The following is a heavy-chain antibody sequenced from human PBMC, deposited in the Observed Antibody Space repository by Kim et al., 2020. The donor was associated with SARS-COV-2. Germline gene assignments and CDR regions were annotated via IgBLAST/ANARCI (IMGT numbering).Heavy chain of an antibody. D-gene: IGHD6-19*01. CDR3: ARGWRHEWLVLKTLYYFDY. CDR2: INHSGST. CDR1: GGSFSGYY. J-gene: IGHJ4*02. Sequence: SETLSLTCAVYGGSFSGYYWSWIRQPPGKGLEWIGEINHSGSTNYNPSLKSRVTISVDTSKNQFSLKLSSVTAADTAVYYCARGWRHEWLVLKTLYYFDYWGQGTLVTVSS. V-gene: IGHV4-34*01.